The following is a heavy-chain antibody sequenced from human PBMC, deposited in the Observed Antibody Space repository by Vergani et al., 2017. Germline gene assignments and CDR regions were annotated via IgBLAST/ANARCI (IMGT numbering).Heavy chain of an antibody. V-gene: IGHV3-11*05. Sequence: QVQLVESGGGLVKPGGSLRLSCAASGFTFSDYYMSWIRQAPGKGLEWVSYISSSSSYTNYADSVKGRFTISRDNAKNSRYLHMNSLRAEDTAVYYCARQGVPAAMGDAFDIWGQGTMVTVSS. CDR2: ISSSSSYT. CDR3: ARQGVPAAMGDAFDI. D-gene: IGHD2-2*01. J-gene: IGHJ3*02. CDR1: GFTFSDYY.